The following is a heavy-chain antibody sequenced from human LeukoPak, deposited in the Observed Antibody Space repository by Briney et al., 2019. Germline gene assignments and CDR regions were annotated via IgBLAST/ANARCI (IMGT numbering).Heavy chain of an antibody. V-gene: IGHV3-23*01. J-gene: IGHJ4*02. Sequence: PGGSLRLSCAASGFTFSSYAMSWVRQAPGKGLEWVSAISGSGGSTYYADSVKGRFTISRDNSKNTLYLQMNSLRAEDTAVYYCAKQITGMVYAPYDYWGQGTLVTVSS. CDR1: GFTFSSYA. D-gene: IGHD2-8*01. CDR2: ISGSGGST. CDR3: AKQITGMVYAPYDY.